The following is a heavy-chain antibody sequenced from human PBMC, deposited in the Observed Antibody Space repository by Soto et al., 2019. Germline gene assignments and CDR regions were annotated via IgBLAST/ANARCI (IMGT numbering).Heavy chain of an antibody. CDR2: ISYDGSNK. D-gene: IGHD6-19*01. J-gene: IGHJ3*02. V-gene: IGHV3-30*18. CDR3: AKQVTPHSSGWPDAFDI. Sequence: QVQLVESGGGVVQPGRSLRLSCAVSGFTFSSYGMHWVRQAPGKGLEWVAVISYDGSNKYYADSVKGRFTISRDNSKNTLHLQMNRLRAEDTALYYCAKQVTPHSSGWPDAFDIWGQGTMVSVSS. CDR1: GFTFSSYG.